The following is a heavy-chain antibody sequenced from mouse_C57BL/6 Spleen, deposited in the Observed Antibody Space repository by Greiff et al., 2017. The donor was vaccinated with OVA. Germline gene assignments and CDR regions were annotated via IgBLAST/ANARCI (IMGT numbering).Heavy chain of an antibody. D-gene: IGHD1-1*01. J-gene: IGHJ2*01. CDR2: INPNNGGT. Sequence: EVQLQQSGPELVKPGASVKISCKASGYTFTDYYMNWVKQSHGKSLEWIGDINPNNGGTSYNQKFKGKATLTVDKSSSTAYMELRSLTSEDSAVYYCAREGEVITTVVATYDYWGQGTTLTVSS. CDR3: AREGEVITTVVATYDY. CDR1: GYTFTDYY. V-gene: IGHV1-26*01.